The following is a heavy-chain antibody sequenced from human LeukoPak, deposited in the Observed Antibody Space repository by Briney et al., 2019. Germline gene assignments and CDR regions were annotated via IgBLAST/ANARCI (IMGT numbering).Heavy chain of an antibody. CDR1: GHTFIAYY. CDR2: INPNSGGT. CDR3: ARAGFGDPPSY. Sequence: VTDKASGHTFIAYYMHWVRQAPGQKLEWMGWINPNSGGTNYAQKFQGRVTMTRDTSISTAYMELSRLRSDDTAVYYCARAGFGDPPSYWGQGTLVTVSS. V-gene: IGHV1-2*02. D-gene: IGHD3-10*01. J-gene: IGHJ4*02.